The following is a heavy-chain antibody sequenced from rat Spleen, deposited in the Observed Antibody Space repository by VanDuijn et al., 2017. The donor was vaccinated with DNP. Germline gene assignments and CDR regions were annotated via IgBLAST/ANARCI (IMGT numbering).Heavy chain of an antibody. Sequence: EVQLVESGGGLVQPGRSMKLSCATSGFTFSRFPMAWVRQAPTKGLEWVETISTSGGNTYYREPVKGRFTISRDNAKSTLYLQMDSLRSEETATYYCARVQLGYYALDAWGQGTSVTVSS. J-gene: IGHJ4*01. D-gene: IGHD5-1*01. V-gene: IGHV5-46*01. CDR3: ARVQLGYYALDA. CDR1: GFTFSRFP. CDR2: ISTSGGNT.